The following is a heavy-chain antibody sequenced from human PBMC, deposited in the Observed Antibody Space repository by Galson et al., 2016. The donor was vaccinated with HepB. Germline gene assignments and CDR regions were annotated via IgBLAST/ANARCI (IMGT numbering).Heavy chain of an antibody. CDR3: ARRSSDAFDI. CDR1: GYSFTSYW. Sequence: QSGAEVTKPGESLKISCAGSGYSFTSYWLGWVRQMPGKGLEWMGTIYPGDPDTRYSPSSQGQVTISADKSTSAAYLQWNSLKASDTAIYYCARRSSDAFDIWGQGTMVTVSS. CDR2: IYPGDPDT. V-gene: IGHV5-51*01. J-gene: IGHJ3*02. D-gene: IGHD3-10*01.